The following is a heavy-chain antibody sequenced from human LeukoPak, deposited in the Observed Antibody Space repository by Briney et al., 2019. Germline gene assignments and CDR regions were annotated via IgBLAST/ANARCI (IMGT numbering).Heavy chain of an antibody. D-gene: IGHD6-25*01. V-gene: IGHV4-59*13. CDR1: GGSISSDY. Sequence: PSETLSLTCTISGGSISSDYWSWIRQPPGKGLEWIGYLSLGEVAFYNPSLGSRLATSADTSKNQFSLNLTSVTAADTAMYYCARDLSSARGDYYYGMDVWGQGTTVTVSS. CDR2: LSLGEVA. J-gene: IGHJ6*02. CDR3: ARDLSSARGDYYYGMDV.